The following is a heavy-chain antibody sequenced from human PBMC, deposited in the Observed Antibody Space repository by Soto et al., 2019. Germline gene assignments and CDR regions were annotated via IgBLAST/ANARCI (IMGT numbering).Heavy chain of an antibody. CDR2: IYYSGST. J-gene: IGHJ5*02. D-gene: IGHD6-13*01. V-gene: IGHV4-30-4*02. Sequence: SETLSLTCTVSGGSISSGDYYWSWIRQPPGKGLEWIGYIYYSGSTYYNPSLKSRVTISVDTSKNHFSLKLSSVTAADTAVYYCARGAAVGLLNWLDPWGQGTLVTVSS. CDR3: ARGAAVGLLNWLDP. CDR1: GGSISSGDYY.